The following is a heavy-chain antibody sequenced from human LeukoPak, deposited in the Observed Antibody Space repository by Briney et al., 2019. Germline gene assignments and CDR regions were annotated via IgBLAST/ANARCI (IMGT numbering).Heavy chain of an antibody. CDR2: IRYDGSNK. J-gene: IGHJ4*02. D-gene: IGHD3-22*01. V-gene: IGHV3-30*02. CDR3: ARDGSSYYYDSSGYPY. Sequence: GGSLRLSCAASGFTFSSYGMHWVRQAPGKGLEWVAFIRYDGSNKYYADSVKGRFTISRDNSKNTLYLQMNSLRAEDTAVYYCARDGSSYYYDSSGYPYWGQGTLVTVSS. CDR1: GFTFSSYG.